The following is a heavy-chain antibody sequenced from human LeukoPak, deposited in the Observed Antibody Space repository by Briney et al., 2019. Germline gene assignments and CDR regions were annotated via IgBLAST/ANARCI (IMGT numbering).Heavy chain of an antibody. CDR1: GLSFTDAW. J-gene: IGHJ4*02. Sequence: GGSLRLSCAASGLSFTDAWMSWVRQAPGKGLEWVGHLKSKAAGGTTDYAAPVKARFTISGDDSKNTLYLQMNSLKTEDTAVYYCTTGNYWGQGTLVTVSS. CDR2: LKSKAAGGTT. V-gene: IGHV3-15*01. CDR3: TTGNY.